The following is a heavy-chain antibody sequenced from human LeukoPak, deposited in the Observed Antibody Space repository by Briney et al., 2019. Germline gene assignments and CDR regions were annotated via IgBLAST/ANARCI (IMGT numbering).Heavy chain of an antibody. V-gene: IGHV3-30*18. CDR1: GFTFSIYG. J-gene: IGHJ4*02. D-gene: IGHD2-15*01. Sequence: PGRSLRLSCAASGFTFSIYGMHWVRQAPGKGLEWVAVIANDGRDKKYVDSVKGRFTISRDNSKNTLFLQMDSLRDEDTAVYYCAKDGSIGAAEYYFASWGQGTLVAVSS. CDR3: AKDGSIGAAEYYFAS. CDR2: IANDGRDK.